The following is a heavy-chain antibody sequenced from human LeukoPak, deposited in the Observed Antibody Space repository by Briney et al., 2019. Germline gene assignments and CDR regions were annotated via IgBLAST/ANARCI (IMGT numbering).Heavy chain of an antibody. D-gene: IGHD3-22*01. V-gene: IGHV3-23*01. CDR2: ISGGSGNR. Sequence: GSLRLSCAASGFNFNDYAMTWVRQAPGKGLEWVSGISGGSGNRDYGDSVKGRFTISRDNSKNTVFLQMNSLRDEDTAVYYCARGLYYFDSSGYPDWGQGTLVTVSS. J-gene: IGHJ4*02. CDR1: GFNFNDYA. CDR3: ARGLYYFDSSGYPD.